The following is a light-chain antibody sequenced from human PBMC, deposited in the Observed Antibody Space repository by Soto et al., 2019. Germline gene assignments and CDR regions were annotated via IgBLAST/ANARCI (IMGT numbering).Light chain of an antibody. CDR3: QQYGSSPWT. J-gene: IGKJ1*01. V-gene: IGKV3-20*01. CDR2: GAS. Sequence: EIVLTQSPGTLSLSPGERATLSCRASQSVSSSSLAWYQQKPGQAPRPLIYGASSRATGIRDRFSGSGSGTDFTLTISRLEPEDFAVYYCQQYGSSPWTFGQGTKVDIK. CDR1: QSVSSSS.